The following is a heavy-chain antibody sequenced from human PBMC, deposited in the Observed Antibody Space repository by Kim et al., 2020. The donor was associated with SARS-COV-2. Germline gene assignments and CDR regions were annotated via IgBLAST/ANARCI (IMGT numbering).Heavy chain of an antibody. J-gene: IGHJ6*02. CDR1: GFTFSDYY. D-gene: IGHD3-16*02. V-gene: IGHV3-11*05. Sequence: GGSLRLSCAASGFTFSDYYMSWIRQAPGKGLEWVSYISSSSSYTNYADSVKGRFTISRDNAKNSLYLQMNILRAEDTAVYYCARVGYDYVWGSYRDYYYYYGVDVWGRGTTVTVSS. CDR3: ARVGYDYVWGSYRDYYYYYGVDV. CDR2: ISSSSSYT.